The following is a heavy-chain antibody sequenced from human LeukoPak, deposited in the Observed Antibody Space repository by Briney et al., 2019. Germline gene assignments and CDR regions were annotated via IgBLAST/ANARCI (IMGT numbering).Heavy chain of an antibody. J-gene: IGHJ3*02. V-gene: IGHV3-33*01. CDR2: IWYGGSIK. D-gene: IGHD3-16*01. CDR1: GFTFSTYG. CDR3: ARAVGPFDI. Sequence: SGGSLRLSCAASGFTFSTYGMHWVRQAPGKGLEWVAVIWYGGSIKYYADSVKGRFTISRDNSKNTLYLQMNSLRAEDTAVYYCARAVGPFDIWGQGTIVIVSS.